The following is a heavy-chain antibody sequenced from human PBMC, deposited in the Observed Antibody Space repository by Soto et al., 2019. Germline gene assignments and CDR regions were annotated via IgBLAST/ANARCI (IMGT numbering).Heavy chain of an antibody. CDR2: INSDGSTT. D-gene: IGHD1-26*01. Sequence: EVQLVESGGGLVQPGGSLRLSCAASGFTFSTYWMHWVRQAPGKGLVWVSRINSDGSTTTYADSVEGRFTISRDNAKNTLYLQMNSLRAEDTAVYFCATVGTGSYNWLDPWGQGTLVTVSS. V-gene: IGHV3-74*01. CDR1: GFTFSTYW. J-gene: IGHJ5*02. CDR3: ATVGTGSYNWLDP.